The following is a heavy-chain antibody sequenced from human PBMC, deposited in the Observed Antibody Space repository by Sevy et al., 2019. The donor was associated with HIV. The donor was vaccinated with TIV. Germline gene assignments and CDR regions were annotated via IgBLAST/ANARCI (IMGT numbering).Heavy chain of an antibody. CDR2: ISSSSSTI. CDR1: GFTFSSYS. CDR3: VSLYYYDSSGYYPEYGMDV. D-gene: IGHD3-22*01. Sequence: GGSLRLSCAASGFTFSSYSMNWVRQAPGKGLEWVSYISSSSSTIYYADSVKGRFTISRDNAKNSLYLEINSLRAEDTAVYYCVSLYYYDSSGYYPEYGMDVWGQGTTVTVSS. V-gene: IGHV3-48*01. J-gene: IGHJ6*02.